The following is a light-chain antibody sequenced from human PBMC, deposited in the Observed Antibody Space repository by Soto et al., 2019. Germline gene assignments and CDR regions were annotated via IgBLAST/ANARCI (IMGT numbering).Light chain of an antibody. CDR3: QQYKSYST. V-gene: IGKV1-5*03. CDR1: QSISNC. CDR2: KAS. J-gene: IGKJ2*01. Sequence: DIQMTQSPSTLSASVGDRVTITCRASQSISNCLAWYQQKPGKAPKLMIYKASSLESGVPSRFSGSGSETEFTLTISSLQPDDFATYFCQQYKSYSTFGQGTKLEIK.